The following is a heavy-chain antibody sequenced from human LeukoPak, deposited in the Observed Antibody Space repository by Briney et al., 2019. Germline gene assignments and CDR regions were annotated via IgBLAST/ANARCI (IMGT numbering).Heavy chain of an antibody. CDR1: GYTFTSYG. V-gene: IGHV1-3*01. D-gene: IGHD3-22*01. CDR3: ARVTNSGYCADY. CDR2: INAGNGNT. J-gene: IGHJ4*02. Sequence: ASVKVSCKASGYTFTSYGISWVRQAPGQGLEWMGWINAGNGNTKYSEKFQGRVIITRDTSASTGYMELSSLRSEDTAVYYCARVTNSGYCADYWGQGTLVTVSS.